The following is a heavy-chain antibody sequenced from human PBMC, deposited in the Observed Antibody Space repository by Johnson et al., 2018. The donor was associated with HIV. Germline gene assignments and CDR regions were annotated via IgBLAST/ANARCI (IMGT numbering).Heavy chain of an antibody. CDR2: IKQDGSEK. CDR1: GFTFSSYW. Sequence: VQLVESGGGLVKPGGSLRLSCAASGFTFSSYWMSWVRQAPGKGLEWVANIKQDGSEKYYVDSVKGRFTISRDNSKNTLYLQMNSLRAEDTAVYYCARGTGTTSAVFVAFDIWGQGTMVSVSS. J-gene: IGHJ3*02. D-gene: IGHD1-7*01. CDR3: ARGTGTTSAVFVAFDI. V-gene: IGHV3-7*02.